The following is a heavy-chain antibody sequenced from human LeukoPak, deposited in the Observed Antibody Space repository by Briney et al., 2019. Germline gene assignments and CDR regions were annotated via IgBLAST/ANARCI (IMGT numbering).Heavy chain of an antibody. D-gene: IGHD3-3*01. CDR2: ISAYNGNT. J-gene: IGHJ4*02. Sequence: ASVKVSCKASGYTFTSYGISWVRQAPGQGLEWMGWISAYNGNTNYAQKLQGRVTMTTDTSTSTAYMELRSLRSDDTAVYYCARDYDFWSGYDYFDYWGQGTLVTVSS. CDR1: GYTFTSYG. CDR3: ARDYDFWSGYDYFDY. V-gene: IGHV1-18*01.